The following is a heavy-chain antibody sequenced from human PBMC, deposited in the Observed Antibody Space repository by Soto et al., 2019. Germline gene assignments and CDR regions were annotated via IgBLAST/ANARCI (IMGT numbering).Heavy chain of an antibody. Sequence: EVQLVESGGGLVQPGGSLRLSCAASGFTFSSYWMTWVRQAPGKGLEWVANIKQDGSQKYYVDSVKGRYTISRDNAKNSLYLQKNSLRAEDTAVYYCARDQSYYYDSSAPGGMDVWGQGTTVTVSS. CDR2: IKQDGSQK. CDR1: GFTFSSYW. J-gene: IGHJ6*02. CDR3: ARDQSYYYDSSAPGGMDV. V-gene: IGHV3-7*03. D-gene: IGHD3-22*01.